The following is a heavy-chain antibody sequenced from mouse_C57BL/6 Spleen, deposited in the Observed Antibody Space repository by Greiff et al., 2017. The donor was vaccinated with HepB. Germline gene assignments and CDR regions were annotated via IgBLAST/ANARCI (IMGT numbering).Heavy chain of an antibody. CDR3: ARRGGSSQYYFDY. D-gene: IGHD1-1*01. Sequence: VQRVESGAELARPGASVKLSCKASGYTFTSYGISWVKQRTGQGLEWIGEIYPRSGNTYYNEKFKGKATLTADKSSSTAYMELRSLTSEDSAVYFCARRGGSSQYYFDYWGQGTTLTVSS. V-gene: IGHV1-81*01. CDR1: GYTFTSYG. J-gene: IGHJ2*01. CDR2: IYPRSGNT.